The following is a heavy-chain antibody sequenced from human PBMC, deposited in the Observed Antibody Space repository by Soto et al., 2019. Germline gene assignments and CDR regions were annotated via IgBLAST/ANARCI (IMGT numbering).Heavy chain of an antibody. CDR3: ARLNAVAGTC. D-gene: IGHD6-19*01. V-gene: IGHV5-10-1*01. CDR2: IDPSDSYT. J-gene: IGHJ4*02. Sequence: LGQALKMSSTASGYTFTLFLIRCLRQMPGKGLEWMGRIDPSDSYTNYSPSFQGHVTISADKSISTAYLQWSSLKASDTAMYYCARLNAVAGTCWGQGIMGTVA. CDR1: GYTFTLFL.